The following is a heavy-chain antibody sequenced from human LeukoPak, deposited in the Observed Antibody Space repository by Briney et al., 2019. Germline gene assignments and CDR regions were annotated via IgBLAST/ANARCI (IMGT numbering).Heavy chain of an antibody. CDR2: INPDGNEK. V-gene: IGHV3-7*01. CDR3: ARDLAYSRLDY. D-gene: IGHD5-18*01. J-gene: IGHJ4*02. Sequence: GGSLRLSCAASGLTFSSSWMDWVRQAPGKELEWVASINPDGNEKYSADSVKGRFTISRDNAENSLYLQMNSLRVEDTAFYYCARDLAYSRLDYWGQGMLVTVSS. CDR1: GLTFSSSW.